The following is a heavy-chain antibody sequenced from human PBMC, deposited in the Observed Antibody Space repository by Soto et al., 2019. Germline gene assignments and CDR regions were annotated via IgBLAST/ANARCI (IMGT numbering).Heavy chain of an antibody. CDR1: GFTFSSYG. D-gene: IGHD6-19*01. J-gene: IGHJ4*02. CDR3: AKDLPTISGGGYFDY. Sequence: QVQLVESGGGVVQPGRSLRLSCAASGFTFSSYGMHWVRQAPGKGLEWVAVISYDGSNKYYADSVKGRFTISRDNSKNTLYLQMNSLRAEDTAVYYCAKDLPTISGGGYFDYWGQGTLVTVSS. CDR2: ISYDGSNK. V-gene: IGHV3-30*18.